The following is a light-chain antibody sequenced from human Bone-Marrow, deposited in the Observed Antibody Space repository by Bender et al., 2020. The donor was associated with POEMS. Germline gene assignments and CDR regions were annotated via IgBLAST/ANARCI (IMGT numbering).Light chain of an antibody. CDR2: EDN. CDR3: FSSDNSLNDKV. Sequence: SYELTQPPSVSVSPGQTATITCSGEALPQHPAYWYQQKSGQAPVLVIYEDNKRPSVIPKRLSGSSSGTMATLTISGAQVEDEAGYYCFSSDNSLNDKVFGGGAKLTVL. CDR1: ALPQHP. V-gene: IGLV3-10*01. J-gene: IGLJ2*01.